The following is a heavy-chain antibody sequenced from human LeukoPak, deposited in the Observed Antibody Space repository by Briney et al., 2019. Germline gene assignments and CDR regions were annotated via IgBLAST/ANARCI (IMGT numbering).Heavy chain of an antibody. Sequence: GGSLRLSCTASGFTFGDYAMGSVRQAPGKGLEWVGFIRGKAYGGTTEYAASVRGRFTNSRDHSKSIPYLQVTSLKTEDRAVYYWSGDRSGIHYGMDVWGQRTTVTVSS. J-gene: IGHJ6*02. D-gene: IGHD1-26*01. V-gene: IGHV3-49*04. CDR1: GFTFGDYA. CDR2: IRGKAYGGTT. CDR3: SGDRSGIHYGMDV.